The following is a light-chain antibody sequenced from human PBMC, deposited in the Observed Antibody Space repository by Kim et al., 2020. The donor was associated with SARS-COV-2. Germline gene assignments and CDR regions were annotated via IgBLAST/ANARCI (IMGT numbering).Light chain of an antibody. J-gene: IGKJ1*01. Sequence: VGDRVTITFRASQSIGRWLAWYQQKPGKAPKLLMFDASALESGVPSRFSGSGSGTEFSLTINNVQPDDFATYYCQQYSSYSGGGTFGQGTKVDIK. CDR3: QQYSSYSGGGT. CDR1: QSIGRW. V-gene: IGKV1-5*01. CDR2: DAS.